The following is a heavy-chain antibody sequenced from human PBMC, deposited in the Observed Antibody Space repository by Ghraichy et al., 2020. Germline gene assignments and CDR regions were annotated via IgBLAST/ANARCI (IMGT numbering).Heavy chain of an antibody. D-gene: IGHD3-22*01. Sequence: ETLSLTCAVYGGSFSGYYWSWIRQPPGKGLEWIGEINHSGSTNYNPSLKSRVTISVDTSKNQFSLKLSSVTAADTAVYYCARDHYDSSGKTYGMDVWGQGTTVTVSS. V-gene: IGHV4-34*01. CDR3: ARDHYDSSGKTYGMDV. J-gene: IGHJ6*02. CDR2: INHSGST. CDR1: GGSFSGYY.